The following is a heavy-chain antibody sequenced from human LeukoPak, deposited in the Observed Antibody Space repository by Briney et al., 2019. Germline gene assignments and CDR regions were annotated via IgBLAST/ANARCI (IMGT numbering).Heavy chain of an antibody. V-gene: IGHV3-7*01. Sequence: SGGSLRLSCASSGFPFGSNWMGWVRQAPGKGLEWVANIKEDGSQKNYGDSVKGRFTISRDNAKNSLYLQMNSLRAEDRSVYYCVRDRLWRDSSGYWYDVFDIWGQGTMVTVSS. CDR3: VRDRLWRDSSGYWYDVFDI. D-gene: IGHD3-22*01. J-gene: IGHJ3*02. CDR1: GFPFGSNW. CDR2: IKEDGSQK.